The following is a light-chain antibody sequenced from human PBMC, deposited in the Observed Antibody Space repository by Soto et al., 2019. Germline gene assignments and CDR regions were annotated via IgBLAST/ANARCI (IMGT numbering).Light chain of an antibody. CDR2: DAS. J-gene: IGKJ3*01. CDR1: QSVRSS. Sequence: EIVLTQSPDTLSLSPGERATLSCRASQSVRSSLAWYQQKPGQAPRLLIYDASNRATGIPARFSGSGSGTDLTLTISSLEPEDFSFYYCQQRSNWPPEVTFGPGTKVDIK. V-gene: IGKV3-11*01. CDR3: QQRSNWPPEVT.